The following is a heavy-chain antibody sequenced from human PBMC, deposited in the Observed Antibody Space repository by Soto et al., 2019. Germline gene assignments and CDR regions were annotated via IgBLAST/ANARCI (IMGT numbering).Heavy chain of an antibody. CDR2: ISYDGSNK. D-gene: IGHD3-16*01. CDR1: GFTFSSYA. V-gene: IGHV3-30-3*01. J-gene: IGHJ4*02. Sequence: QVQLVESGGGVVQPGRSLRLSCAASGFTFSSYAMHWVRQAPGKGLEWVAVISYDGSNKYYADSVKGRFTISRDNSKNTLYLQMNSLRAEDTAVYYCARDGDYDWYYFDYWGQGTRVTVSS. CDR3: ARDGDYDWYYFDY.